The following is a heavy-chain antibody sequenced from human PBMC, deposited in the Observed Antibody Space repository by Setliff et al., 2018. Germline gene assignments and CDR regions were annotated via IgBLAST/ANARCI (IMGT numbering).Heavy chain of an antibody. CDR2: VDPKDGQA. D-gene: IGHD3-10*01. Sequence: GASVKVSCKGSGYRFIVYYIHWVRQTPGKGLEWMGRVDPKDGQAIYAKKFQGRVTITADTSIDTAYMELSSLTSEDTAVYYCATDLAIRGVQFDYWGRGTLVTVSS. V-gene: IGHV1-69-2*01. CDR1: GYRFIVYY. CDR3: ATDLAIRGVQFDY. J-gene: IGHJ4*02.